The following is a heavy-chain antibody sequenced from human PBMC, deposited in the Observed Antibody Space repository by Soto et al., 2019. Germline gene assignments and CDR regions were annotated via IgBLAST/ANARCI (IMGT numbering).Heavy chain of an antibody. D-gene: IGHD2-2*01. J-gene: IGHJ4*02. CDR1: GGTFSSYT. CDR3: ARSRGSTSCCEPFDY. V-gene: IGHV1-69*02. Sequence: ASVKVSCKASGGTFSSYTISWVRQAPGQGLEWMGRIIPILGIANYAQKFQGRVTITADKSTSTAYMELSSLRSEDTAVYYCARSRGSTSCCEPFDYWGQGTLVTVSS. CDR2: IIPILGIA.